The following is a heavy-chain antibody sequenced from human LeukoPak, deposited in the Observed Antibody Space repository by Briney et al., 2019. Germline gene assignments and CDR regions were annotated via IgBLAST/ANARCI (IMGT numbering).Heavy chain of an antibody. D-gene: IGHD3-3*01. J-gene: IGHJ4*02. CDR3: ANSVTATHFPDFWSGYYTDFDY. V-gene: IGHV3-21*04. CDR1: GFTFSSYT. Sequence: PGGSLRLSCAASGFTFSSYTMNWVRQAPGKGLEWVSSISSRGSYKYFADSLKGRFTISRDNSKNTLYLQMNSLRAEDTAVYYCANSVTATHFPDFWSGYYTDFDYWGQGTLVTVSS. CDR2: ISSRGSYK.